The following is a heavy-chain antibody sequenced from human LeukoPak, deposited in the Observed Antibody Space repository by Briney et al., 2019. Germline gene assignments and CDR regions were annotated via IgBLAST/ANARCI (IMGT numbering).Heavy chain of an antibody. CDR1: GFTFSSYA. J-gene: IGHJ6*02. CDR3: ATLWGFDYYGMDV. Sequence: GGSLRLSCAASGFTFSSYAMSWVRQAPGKGLEWVSAISGSGSSTYYADSVKGRFTISRDNSKNTLYLQMNSLRAEDTAVYYCATLWGFDYYGMDVWGQGTTVTVSS. V-gene: IGHV3-23*01. CDR2: ISGSGSST. D-gene: IGHD7-27*01.